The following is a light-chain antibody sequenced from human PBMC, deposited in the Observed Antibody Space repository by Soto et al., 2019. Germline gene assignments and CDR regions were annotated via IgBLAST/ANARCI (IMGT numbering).Light chain of an antibody. CDR3: ATWGDSLNGYV. Sequence: QSVLTQPPSASETPGQRVTISCSGSSYNIGGNTVNWYQQLPGTAPKLLIYSDNQRPSGVPDRFSGSKSGTSASLAISGTQSEDWADYYCATWGDSLNGYVFGTGTKLTVL. V-gene: IGLV1-44*01. CDR2: SDN. J-gene: IGLJ1*01. CDR1: SYNIGGNT.